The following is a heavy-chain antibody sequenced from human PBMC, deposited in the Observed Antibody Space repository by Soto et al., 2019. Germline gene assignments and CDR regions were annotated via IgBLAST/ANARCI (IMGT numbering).Heavy chain of an antibody. CDR3: AARYCGGDCYSGWTVDY. Sequence: GESLKISCNGSGYSFTIYWIGWVRQMPGKGLEWMGIIYPGDSDTRYSPSFQGQVTISADKSISTAYLQWSSLKASDTAMYYCAARYCGGDCYSGWTVDYWGQGTLVTVSS. J-gene: IGHJ4*02. CDR1: GYSFTIYW. V-gene: IGHV5-51*01. CDR2: IYPGDSDT. D-gene: IGHD2-21*02.